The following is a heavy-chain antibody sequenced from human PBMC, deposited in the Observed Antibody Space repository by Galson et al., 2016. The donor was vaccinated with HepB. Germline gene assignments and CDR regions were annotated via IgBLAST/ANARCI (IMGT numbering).Heavy chain of an antibody. CDR3: ATFTIAGEHF. CDR1: GVSINSNKW. V-gene: IGHV4-4*02. CDR2: IHHSGSN. J-gene: IGHJ4*02. Sequence: SETLSLTCAVSGVSINSNKWWSWVRQSPGKGLEWIGEIHHSGSNNYNSSLKSRVTMSVDESNNQFSPKLTSVTAADTAMYYCATFTIAGEHFWGQGTLVTVAS. D-gene: IGHD3-3*01.